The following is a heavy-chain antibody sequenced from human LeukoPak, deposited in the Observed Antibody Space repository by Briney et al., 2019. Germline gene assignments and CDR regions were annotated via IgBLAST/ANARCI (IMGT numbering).Heavy chain of an antibody. J-gene: IGHJ4*02. CDR1: GDSITSNY. V-gene: IGHV4-4*09. Sequence: PSETLSLTCTVSGDSITSNYWSWIRQPPGKGLEWIGYIYTSGSTNYNPSLKSRVTISADTSKNHLSLKVTSVTAADTAIYYCARNSGWYVYDYWGQGTLVTVSS. D-gene: IGHD6-19*01. CDR3: ARNSGWYVYDY. CDR2: IYTSGST.